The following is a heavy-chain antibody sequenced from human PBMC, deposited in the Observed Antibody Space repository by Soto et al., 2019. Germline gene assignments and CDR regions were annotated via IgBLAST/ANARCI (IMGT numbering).Heavy chain of an antibody. CDR1: GFTFTNYL. CDR2: IDKSGGDK. D-gene: IGHD1-26*01. J-gene: IGHJ4*02. CDR3: AKDTYSRSWYF. V-gene: IGHV3-23*05. Sequence: EVQLLESGGDLVQPGGSLRLSCAASGFTFTNYLMTWVRQAPGKGLEWVSSIDKSGGDKYYADSVKGRFTISRDNSKNTLYLQMNGLRAEDTALYYCAKDTYSRSWYFWGQGTLVTVSS.